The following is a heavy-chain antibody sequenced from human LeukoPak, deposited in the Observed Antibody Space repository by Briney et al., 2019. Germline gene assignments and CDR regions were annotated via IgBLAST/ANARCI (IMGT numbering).Heavy chain of an antibody. CDR1: GFSLSSYG. V-gene: IGHV3-30*02. CDR2: IRYDGSDK. J-gene: IGHJ4*02. Sequence: PGGSLRLSCAASGFSLSSYGMHWVRQAPGKGLDWVSFIRYDGSDKYYGDSVKGRFTISRDNSKNTLYLLMNSLRAEDTAVYYCAKDRGKRGTTPDYWGQGTLVTVSS. CDR3: AKDRGKRGTTPDY. D-gene: IGHD1-1*01.